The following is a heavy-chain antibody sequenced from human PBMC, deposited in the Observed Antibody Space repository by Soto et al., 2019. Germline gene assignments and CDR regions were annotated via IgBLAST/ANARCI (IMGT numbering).Heavy chain of an antibody. CDR3: AHRPQGGLAAAGYNWFDP. D-gene: IGHD6-13*01. Sequence: GSGPTLVNPTQTLTLTCTFSGFSLSTSGVGVGWIRQPPGKALEWLALIYWDDDKRYSPSLKSRLTITKDTSKNQVVLTMTNMDPVDTATYYCAHRPQGGLAAAGYNWFDPWGQGTLVTVSS. J-gene: IGHJ5*02. V-gene: IGHV2-5*02. CDR1: GFSLSTSGVG. CDR2: IYWDDDK.